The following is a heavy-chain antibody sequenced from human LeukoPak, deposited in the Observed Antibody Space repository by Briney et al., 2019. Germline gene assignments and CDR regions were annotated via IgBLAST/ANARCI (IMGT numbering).Heavy chain of an antibody. CDR2: IIPILGIA. CDR1: GGTFSSYA. CDR3: ARDGRLSGYSYGYLDY. Sequence: SVKVFCKASGGTFSSYAISWVRQAPGQGLEWMGRIIPILGIANYARKFQGRVTITADKSTSTAYMELSSLRSEDTAVYYCARDGRLSGYSYGYLDYWGQGTLVTVSS. D-gene: IGHD5-18*01. J-gene: IGHJ4*02. V-gene: IGHV1-69*04.